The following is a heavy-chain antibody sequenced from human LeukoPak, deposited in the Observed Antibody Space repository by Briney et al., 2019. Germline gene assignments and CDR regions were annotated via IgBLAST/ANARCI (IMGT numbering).Heavy chain of an antibody. V-gene: IGHV4-34*01. CDR1: GFTFSDYY. J-gene: IGHJ6*03. D-gene: IGHD2-15*01. CDR3: ARGCCSGGSCYSYYYYNYMDV. CDR2: IHYSGST. Sequence: GSLRLSCAASGFTFSDYYMSWIRQPPGKGLEWIGSIHYSGSTNYNPSLKSRVTISVDTSKNQFSLKLSSVTAADTAVYYCARGCCSGGSCYSYYYYNYMDVWGKGTTVTVSS.